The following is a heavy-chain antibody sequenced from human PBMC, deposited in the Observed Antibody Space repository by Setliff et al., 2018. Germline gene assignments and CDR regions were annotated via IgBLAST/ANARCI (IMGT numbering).Heavy chain of an antibody. V-gene: IGHV4-61*02. CDR2: IYTSGST. D-gene: IGHD3-10*01. Sequence: SETLSLTCTVSGGSVSSGSYYWSWIRQPAGKGLEWIGRIYTSGSTNYNPSLKSRVTISVDTSKNQFSLKLSSVTAADTAVYYCARGGGGLLWFGELSRYYFDYWGQGTLVTVSS. J-gene: IGHJ4*02. CDR3: ARGGGGLLWFGELSRYYFDY. CDR1: GGSVSSGSYY.